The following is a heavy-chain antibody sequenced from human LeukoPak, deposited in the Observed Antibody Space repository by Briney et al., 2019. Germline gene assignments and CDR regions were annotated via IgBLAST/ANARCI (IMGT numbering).Heavy chain of an antibody. CDR3: ARVRDQNCSGGSCLGLDY. CDR2: INPSGGST. J-gene: IGHJ4*02. D-gene: IGHD2-15*01. CDR1: GYTFTGYY. V-gene: IGHV1-46*01. Sequence: ASVKVSCKASGYTFTGYYMHWVRQAPGQGLEWMGIINPSGGSTSYAQRFQGRVTMTRDMSTSTVYMELSSLRSEDTAVYYCARVRDQNCSGGSCLGLDYWGQGTLVTVSS.